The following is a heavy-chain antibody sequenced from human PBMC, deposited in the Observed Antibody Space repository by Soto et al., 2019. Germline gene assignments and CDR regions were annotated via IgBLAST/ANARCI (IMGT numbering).Heavy chain of an antibody. J-gene: IGHJ5*02. V-gene: IGHV4-30-4*01. D-gene: IGHD2-15*01. CDR1: GGSISSGDYY. CDR3: ARDRSDCSGGSCYSGGNWFDP. Sequence: SETLSLTCTVSGGSISSGDYYWSWIRQPPGKGLEWIGYIYYSGSTYYNPSLKSRVTISVDTSKNQFSLKLSSVTAADTAVYYCARDRSDCSGGSCYSGGNWFDPWGQGTLVTVS. CDR2: IYYSGST.